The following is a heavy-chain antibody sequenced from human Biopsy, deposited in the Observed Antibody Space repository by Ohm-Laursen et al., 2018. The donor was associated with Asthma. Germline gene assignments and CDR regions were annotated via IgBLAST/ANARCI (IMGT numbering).Heavy chain of an antibody. Sequence: SVTVSCKSLGGTFNTYVIGWVRQAPGQGLEWMGGINSVSGTTTYPQKFQDRVTITADDSTSTVYMELSSLRSEDTAVYYCARKAGSCISRTCYSLDFWGQGTLVTVSS. V-gene: IGHV1-69*13. J-gene: IGHJ4*02. CDR1: GGTFNTYV. CDR2: INSVSGTT. D-gene: IGHD2-2*01. CDR3: ARKAGSCISRTCYSLDF.